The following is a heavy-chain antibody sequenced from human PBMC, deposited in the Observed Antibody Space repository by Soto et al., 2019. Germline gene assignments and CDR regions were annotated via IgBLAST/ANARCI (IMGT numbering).Heavy chain of an antibody. Sequence: PSETLSLTCAVYGGSFSGYYWSWIRQPPGKGLEWIGEINHSGSTNYNPSLKSRVTISVDTSKNQFSLKLSSVTAADTAVYYCARLGPRFWHTAAAGTKAFDYWGQGTLVTVSS. CDR3: ARLGPRFWHTAAAGTKAFDY. CDR2: INHSGST. D-gene: IGHD6-13*01. J-gene: IGHJ4*02. V-gene: IGHV4-34*01. CDR1: GGSFSGYY.